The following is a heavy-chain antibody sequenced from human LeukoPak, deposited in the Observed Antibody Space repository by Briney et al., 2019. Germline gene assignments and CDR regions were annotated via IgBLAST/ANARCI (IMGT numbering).Heavy chain of an antibody. CDR3: ARLSQDTWDAFDI. CDR2: IYHSGST. V-gene: IGHV4-38-2*01. J-gene: IGHJ3*02. D-gene: IGHD2-15*01. Sequence: SETLSLTCAVSGYSISSGYYWGWIRQPPGKGLEWIGSIYHSGSTYYNPFLKSRVTISVDTSKDQFSLKLSSVTAADTAVYYCARLSQDTWDAFDIWGQGTMVTVSS. CDR1: GYSISSGYY.